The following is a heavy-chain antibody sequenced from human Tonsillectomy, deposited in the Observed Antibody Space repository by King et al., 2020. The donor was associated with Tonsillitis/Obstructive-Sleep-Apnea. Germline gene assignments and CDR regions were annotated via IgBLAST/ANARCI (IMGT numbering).Heavy chain of an antibody. CDR2: INYNENT. J-gene: IGHJ4*02. D-gene: IGHD2-2*02. Sequence: VQLQESGPGLVKPSETLSLTCTVSGGSISSYYWSWVRQAPGRGLEWVGHINYNENTNSNPSLKSRGTISVDTSKNQFSLKLSSVTAADTAVYYCARGVSTNCYNYWGQGTLVAVSS. V-gene: IGHV4-59*01. CDR1: GGSISSYY. CDR3: ARGVSTNCYNY.